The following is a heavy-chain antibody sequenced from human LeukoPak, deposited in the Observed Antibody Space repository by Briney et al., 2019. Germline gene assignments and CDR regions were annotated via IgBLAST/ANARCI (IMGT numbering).Heavy chain of an antibody. D-gene: IGHD2-8*01. V-gene: IGHV3-7*01. J-gene: IGHJ4*02. Sequence: PGGSLRLSCAASGFIFSSYWMAWVRQAPGKGLEWVANIKEDGSEKNYVDSVKGRFTISRDNAKNSLYLQMNSLRAEDTAVYYCGGLLVYGGGGGAFDYWGQGILVTVSS. CDR1: GFIFSSYW. CDR3: GGLLVYGGGGGAFDY. CDR2: IKEDGSEK.